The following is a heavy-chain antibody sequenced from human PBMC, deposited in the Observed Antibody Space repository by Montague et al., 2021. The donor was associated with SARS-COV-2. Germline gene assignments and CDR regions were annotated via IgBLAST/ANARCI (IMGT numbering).Heavy chain of an antibody. CDR3: ARHKCFDSLLIPKVGYYWMDV. J-gene: IGHJ6*02. V-gene: IGHV4-59*08. CDR2: IYYSGSI. D-gene: IGHD3-9*01. Sequence: SETLSLTCTVSGGSISSYYWSWIRQPPGKGLEWIGYIYYSGSINYKPSLKRRVTITVDTSKNQFSLKLSSVTAADTAVDYCARHKCFDSLLIPKVGYYWMDVWGQGTTVTVSS. CDR1: GGSISSYY.